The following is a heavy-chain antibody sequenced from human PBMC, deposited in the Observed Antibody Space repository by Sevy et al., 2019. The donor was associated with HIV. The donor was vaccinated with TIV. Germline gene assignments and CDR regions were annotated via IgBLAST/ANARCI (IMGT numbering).Heavy chain of an antibody. D-gene: IGHD3-9*01. CDR3: ARDRATSATGTLFDY. Sequence: GGSLRLSCAASGFTSSSYAMSWVRQPPGRGLEWVSTLSDSGVITYYADSVKGRFTISRDNSKNILYLQMNSLRAEDTAVYYCARDRATSATGTLFDYWGQGTLVTVSS. CDR1: GFTSSSYA. J-gene: IGHJ4*02. V-gene: IGHV3-23*01. CDR2: LSDSGVIT.